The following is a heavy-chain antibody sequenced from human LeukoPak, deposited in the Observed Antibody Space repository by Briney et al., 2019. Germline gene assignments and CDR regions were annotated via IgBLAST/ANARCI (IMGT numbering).Heavy chain of an antibody. CDR2: IIPILGIA. CDR1: GGTFGSYT. Sequence: VTSVKVSCKASGGTFGSYTISWVRQAPGQGLEWMGRIIPILGIANYAQKFQGRVTITADKSTSTAYMELSSLRSEDTAVYYCASGTGGMVYDYWGQGTLVTVSS. D-gene: IGHD3/OR15-3a*01. CDR3: ASGTGGMVYDY. V-gene: IGHV1-69*02. J-gene: IGHJ4*02.